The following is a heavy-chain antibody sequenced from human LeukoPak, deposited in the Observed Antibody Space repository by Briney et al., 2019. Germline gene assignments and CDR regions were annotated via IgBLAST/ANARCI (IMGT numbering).Heavy chain of an antibody. V-gene: IGHV3-66*04. Sequence: PGGSLRLSCAASGFTVSSNYMSWVRQAPGKGLEWVSVIYSGGSTYYADSVKGRFTISRDNSKNTLYLQMNSLRAEDTAVYYCARHPSRLVADYWGQGTLVTVSS. CDR1: GFTVSSNY. CDR2: IYSGGST. CDR3: ARHPSRLVADY. D-gene: IGHD6-19*01. J-gene: IGHJ4*02.